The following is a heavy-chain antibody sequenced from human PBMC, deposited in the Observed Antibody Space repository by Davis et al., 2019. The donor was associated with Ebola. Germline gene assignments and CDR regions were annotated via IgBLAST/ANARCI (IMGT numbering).Heavy chain of an antibody. J-gene: IGHJ4*02. CDR1: GGSFSGYY. CDR2: VYYGGST. Sequence: SETLSLTCAVYGGSFSGYYWSWIRQAPGKGLEWIGYVYYGGSTDYNPSLKSRVTMSVDTSKSQFSLNLRSVTAADTAVYYCARTDRVCSGGRCYSGDDFDYWGQGTLVTVSS. V-gene: IGHV4-59*13. D-gene: IGHD2-15*01. CDR3: ARTDRVCSGGRCYSGDDFDY.